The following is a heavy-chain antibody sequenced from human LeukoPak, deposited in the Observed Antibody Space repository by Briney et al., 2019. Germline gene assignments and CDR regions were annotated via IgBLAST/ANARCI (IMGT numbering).Heavy chain of an antibody. D-gene: IGHD6-19*01. J-gene: IGHJ6*02. CDR3: ARLPIPVAGLYYYYGVDV. V-gene: IGHV4-61*08. Sequence: PSETLSLTCTVSGGSISSGGYYWSWIRQHPGKGLEWIGYIYYSGSTNYNPSLKSRVTISIDTSKNQFSLKLSSVTAADTAVYYCARLPIPVAGLYYYYGVDVWGQGTTVTVSS. CDR2: IYYSGST. CDR1: GGSISSGGYY.